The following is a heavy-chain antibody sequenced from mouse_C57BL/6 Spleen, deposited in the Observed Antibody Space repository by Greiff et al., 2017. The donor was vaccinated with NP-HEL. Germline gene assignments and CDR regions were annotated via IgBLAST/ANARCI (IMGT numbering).Heavy chain of an antibody. CDR2: IDPGNGDT. V-gene: IGHV14-4*01. CDR3: TPGTSYFAY. D-gene: IGHD3-3*01. J-gene: IGHJ2*01. CDR1: GFNIKDDY. Sequence: EVQLQQSGAELVRPGASVKLSCTASGFNIKDDYMHWVKQRPEQGLAWIGWIDPGNGDTEYASKFQGRATITADTTSNTAYLQLSSLTSEDTAVYNCTPGTSYFAYWGQGTTLTVSS.